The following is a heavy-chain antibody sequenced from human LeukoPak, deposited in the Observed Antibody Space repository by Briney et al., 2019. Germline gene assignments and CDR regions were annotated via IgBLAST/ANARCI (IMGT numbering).Heavy chain of an antibody. D-gene: IGHD3-3*01. V-gene: IGHV4-34*01. J-gene: IGHJ5*02. Sequence: SETLSLTCTVSGGSINNYYWSWIRQPPGKGLEWIGEINHSGSTNYNPSLKSRVTISVDTSKNQFSLKLSSVTAADTAVYYCARVRNDFWSGYGNWFDPWGQGTLVTVSS. CDR2: INHSGST. CDR1: GGSINNYY. CDR3: ARVRNDFWSGYGNWFDP.